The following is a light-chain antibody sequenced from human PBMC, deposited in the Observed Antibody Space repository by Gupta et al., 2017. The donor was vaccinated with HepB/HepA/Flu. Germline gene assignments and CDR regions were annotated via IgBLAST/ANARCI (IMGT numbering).Light chain of an antibody. V-gene: IGKV3-11*01. Sequence: EIVLTQSPGTLSLSPGEGATSSCRASQNINKYLTWYQQKPGQAPRLLIHDAANRATGIPARFSGSGSGTDFTLTISSLEPEDFAVDYCQQRGNWPLCSFGQGTKLEIK. CDR1: QNINKY. CDR3: QQRGNWPLCS. CDR2: DAA. J-gene: IGKJ2*04.